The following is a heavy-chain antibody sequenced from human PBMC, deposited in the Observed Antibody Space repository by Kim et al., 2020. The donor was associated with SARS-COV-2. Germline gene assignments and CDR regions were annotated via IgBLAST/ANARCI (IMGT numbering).Heavy chain of an antibody. CDR3: ARVVNFYGSGRYSPPYY. J-gene: IGHJ4*02. CDR1: GGSISSDYYY. Sequence: SQTLSLTCTVSGGSISSDYYYWGWIRQPPGKGLEWIGSMYYSGRAYYNPSLESRVTISVDTSKNQFSLKLNFVTASDTAVYYCARVVNFYGSGRYSPPYYWGQGTVVSVSS. CDR2: MYYSGRA. D-gene: IGHD3-10*01. V-gene: IGHV4-39*02.